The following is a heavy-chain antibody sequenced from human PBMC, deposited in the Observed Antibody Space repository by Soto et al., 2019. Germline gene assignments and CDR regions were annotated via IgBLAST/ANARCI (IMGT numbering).Heavy chain of an antibody. J-gene: IGHJ6*02. D-gene: IGHD6-13*01. CDR2: IYYSGST. CDR1: GGSISSYY. Sequence: SETLSLTCTVSGGSISSYYWSWIRQPPGKGLEWIGYIYYSGSTNYNPSLKSRVTISVDTSKNQFSLKLSSVTAADTAVYYCARDRNSSSWYGYYYYGMDVWGQGTTVTVSS. V-gene: IGHV4-59*01. CDR3: ARDRNSSSWYGYYYYGMDV.